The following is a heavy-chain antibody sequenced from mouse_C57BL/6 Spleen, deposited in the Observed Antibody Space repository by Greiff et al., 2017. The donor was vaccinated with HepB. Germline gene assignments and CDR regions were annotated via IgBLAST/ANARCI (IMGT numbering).Heavy chain of an antibody. V-gene: IGHV2-2*01. J-gene: IGHJ2*01. D-gene: IGHD3-2*02. Sequence: VKLMESGPGLVQPSQSLSITCTVSGFSLTSYGVHWVRQSPGKGLEWLGEIWGGGSTDYNAAFISRLSISKDNSKRQVFFKMNSLQSDDTAIYYCARKASSGYFDYWGQGTTLTVSS. CDR1: GFSLTSYG. CDR3: ARKASSGYFDY. CDR2: IWGGGST.